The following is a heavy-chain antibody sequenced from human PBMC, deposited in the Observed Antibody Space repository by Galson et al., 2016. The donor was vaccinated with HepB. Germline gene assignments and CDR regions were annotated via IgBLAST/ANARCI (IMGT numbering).Heavy chain of an antibody. Sequence: SVKVSCKASGGTFSSYAFSWVQQAPGQGLEWMGGIIPILNTAKYAQKFQGRVTTTADESSSTAYMELSSLRSEDTAVYYCARADSSSYGYYFQHWGQGTLVTVSS. CDR2: IIPILNTA. V-gene: IGHV1-69*13. CDR1: GGTFSSYA. CDR3: ARADSSSYGYYFQH. D-gene: IGHD3-22*01. J-gene: IGHJ1*01.